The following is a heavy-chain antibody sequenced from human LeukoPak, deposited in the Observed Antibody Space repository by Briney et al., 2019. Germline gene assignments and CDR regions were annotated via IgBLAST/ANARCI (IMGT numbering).Heavy chain of an antibody. CDR1: GYTFTSYA. CDR2: INAGNGNT. J-gene: IGHJ4*02. CDR3: ARVPASTVTTAYYFDY. Sequence: ASVKVSCKASGYTFTSYAMHWVRQAPGQRLEWMGWINAGNGNTKYSQKFQGRVTITRDTSASTAYMELSSLRSEDTAVYYCARVPASTVTTAYYFDYWGQGTLVTVFS. V-gene: IGHV1-3*01. D-gene: IGHD4-11*01.